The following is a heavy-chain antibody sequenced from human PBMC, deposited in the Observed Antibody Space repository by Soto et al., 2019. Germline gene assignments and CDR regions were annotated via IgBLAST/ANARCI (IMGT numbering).Heavy chain of an antibody. J-gene: IGHJ4*02. Sequence: GESLKISCQSSGYTFSNFWIGGVLQLPGKGLEWMGIIYPGDHETRYSPSFHGKVTISADRSINTAYLQCISLEGSETDFYFCARSPRSSPYFDYWGQGALVTVSS. CDR2: IYPGDHET. CDR3: ARSPRSSPYFDY. V-gene: IGHV5-51*01. D-gene: IGHD6-13*01. CDR1: GYTFSNFW.